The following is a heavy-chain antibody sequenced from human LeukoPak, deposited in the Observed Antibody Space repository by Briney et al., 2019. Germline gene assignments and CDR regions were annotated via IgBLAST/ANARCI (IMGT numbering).Heavy chain of an antibody. CDR2: IKQDGSEK. V-gene: IGHV3-7*01. CDR3: ARAMVWDHGDY. J-gene: IGHJ4*02. D-gene: IGHD1-14*01. Sequence: GGSLRLSCAASGFTFSNYWMSWVRQAPGKGLEWVANIKQDGSEKYYVDSVKGRFTVSRDNAKSSLYLQMNSLRAEDTAVYYCARAMVWDHGDYWGQGTLVTVSS. CDR1: GFTFSNYW.